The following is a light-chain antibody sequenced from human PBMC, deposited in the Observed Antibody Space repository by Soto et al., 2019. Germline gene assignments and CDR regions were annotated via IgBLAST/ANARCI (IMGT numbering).Light chain of an antibody. CDR1: SSDVGAYNY. Sequence: QSALTQPPSASGSPGQSVTISCTGTSSDVGAYNYVSWFQHHPGKAPKLIIFEVSNRPSGISDRFSGFKSANTAYLTISGVQPEDEADYHCSSYTTIKTVVFGGGTQLTVL. CDR3: SSYTTIKTVV. V-gene: IGLV2-14*01. J-gene: IGLJ7*01. CDR2: EVS.